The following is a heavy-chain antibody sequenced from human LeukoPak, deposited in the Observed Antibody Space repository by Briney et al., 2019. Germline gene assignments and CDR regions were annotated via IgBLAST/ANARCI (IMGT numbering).Heavy chain of an antibody. J-gene: IGHJ4*02. CDR2: IYHSGST. Sequence: PSETLSLTCTVSGGSISSSSYYWGWIRQPPGKGLEWIGEIYHSGSTNYNPSLKSRVTISVDKSKNQFSLKLSSVTAADTAVYYCAREGDYDSSGLDYWGQGTLVTVSS. D-gene: IGHD3-22*01. CDR1: GGSISSSSYY. V-gene: IGHV4-39*07. CDR3: AREGDYDSSGLDY.